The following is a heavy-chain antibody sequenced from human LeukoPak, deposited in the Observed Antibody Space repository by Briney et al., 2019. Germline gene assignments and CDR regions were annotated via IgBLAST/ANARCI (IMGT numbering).Heavy chain of an antibody. CDR2: IYTSGST. Sequence: SQTLSLTCTVSGGSISSGSYYWSWLRQPAGKGLEWIGRIYTSGSTNYNPSLKSRVTISVNTSKNQFYLKLSSVTAADTAVYYCARVYGDYVDYWGQGTLVTVPS. D-gene: IGHD4-17*01. V-gene: IGHV4-61*02. CDR1: GGSISSGSYY. CDR3: ARVYGDYVDY. J-gene: IGHJ4*02.